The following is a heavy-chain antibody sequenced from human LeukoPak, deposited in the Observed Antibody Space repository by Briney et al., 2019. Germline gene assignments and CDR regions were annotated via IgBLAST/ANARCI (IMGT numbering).Heavy chain of an antibody. J-gene: IGHJ4*02. V-gene: IGHV3-66*01. D-gene: IGHD3-10*01. CDR2: IYSGGGT. CDR3: ARGPSGNNNLWMDY. Sequence: GGPLRLSCAASGFRVSNNDMSWVRQAQGKGLEWVSVIYSGGGTYYADSVKGRFTISRDNSKNTLYLQMNSLRAEDTAVYYCARGPSGNNNLWMDYWGQGTLVSVSS. CDR1: GFRVSNND.